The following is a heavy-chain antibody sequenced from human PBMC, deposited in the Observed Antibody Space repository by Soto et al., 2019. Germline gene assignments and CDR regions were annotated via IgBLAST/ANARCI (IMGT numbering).Heavy chain of an antibody. Sequence: GASVKVSCKASGYTFTGYYMHWVRQAPGQGLEWMGWINPNSGGTNYAQKFQGWVTMTRDTSISTAYMELSRLRSDDAAVYYCARGYSGRYYASRAFDIWCQGTMVTVS. D-gene: IGHD1-26*01. J-gene: IGHJ3*02. CDR3: ARGYSGRYYASRAFDI. CDR1: GYTFTGYY. V-gene: IGHV1-2*04. CDR2: INPNSGGT.